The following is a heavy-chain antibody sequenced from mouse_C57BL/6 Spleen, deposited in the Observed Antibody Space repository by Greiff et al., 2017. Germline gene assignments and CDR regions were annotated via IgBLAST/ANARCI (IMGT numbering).Heavy chain of an antibody. J-gene: IGHJ4*01. Sequence: VQLQQPGAELVRPGTSVKLSCKASGYTFTSYWMHWVKQRPGQGLEWIGVIDPSDSYTNYNQKFKGKATLTVDTSSSTAYMQLSSLTSEDSAVYYCARDGNYVWYAMDYWGQGTSVTVSS. D-gene: IGHD2-1*01. CDR2: IDPSDSYT. CDR3: ARDGNYVWYAMDY. CDR1: GYTFTSYW. V-gene: IGHV1-59*01.